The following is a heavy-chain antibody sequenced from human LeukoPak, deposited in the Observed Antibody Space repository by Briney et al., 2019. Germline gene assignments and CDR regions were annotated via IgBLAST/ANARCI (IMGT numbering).Heavy chain of an antibody. CDR1: GGSISSYY. J-gene: IGHJ6*03. V-gene: IGHV4-59*01. Sequence: PSETLSLTCTVSGGSISSYYWSWLRQPPGKGLEGIGYIYDSGSTNYNPSLKSRVTISVDTSKNQFSLKLSFVTAADTAVYYCARVPRYYYYMDVWGKGTTVTVSS. CDR3: ARVPRYYYYMDV. CDR2: IYDSGST.